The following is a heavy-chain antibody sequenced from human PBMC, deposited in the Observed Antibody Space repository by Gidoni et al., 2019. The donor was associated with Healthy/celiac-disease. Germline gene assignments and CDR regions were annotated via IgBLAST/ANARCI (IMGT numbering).Heavy chain of an antibody. CDR1: GGSISSSSYY. V-gene: IGHV4-39*02. J-gene: IGHJ1*01. D-gene: IGHD4-17*01. Sequence: QLQLQESGPGLVKPSETLSLTCTVSGGSISSSSYYWGWIRQPPGKGLEWIGSIYYSGSTYYNPSLKSRVTISVDTSKNQFSLKLSSVTAADTAVYYCAREGGSHYTVTPGDFQHWGQGTLVTVSS. CDR2: IYYSGST. CDR3: AREGGSHYTVTPGDFQH.